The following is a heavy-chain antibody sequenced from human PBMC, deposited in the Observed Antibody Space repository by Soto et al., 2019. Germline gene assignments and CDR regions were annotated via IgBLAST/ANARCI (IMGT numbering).Heavy chain of an antibody. J-gene: IGHJ3*02. V-gene: IGHV3-30-3*01. Sequence: GGSLRLSCAASGFTFSSYAMHWVRQAPGKGLEWVAVISYDGSNKYYADSVKGRFTISRDNSKNTLYLQMNSLRAEDTAVYYCARDRRDYYDSRPGAFDIWGQGTMVTVSS. CDR3: ARDRRDYYDSRPGAFDI. D-gene: IGHD3-22*01. CDR2: ISYDGSNK. CDR1: GFTFSSYA.